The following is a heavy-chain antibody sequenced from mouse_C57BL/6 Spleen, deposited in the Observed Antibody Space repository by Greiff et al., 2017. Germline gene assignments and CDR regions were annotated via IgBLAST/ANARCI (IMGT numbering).Heavy chain of an antibody. V-gene: IGHV5-6*01. J-gene: IGHJ2*01. Sequence: EVNVVESGGDLVKPGGSLKLSCAASGFTFSSYGMSWVRQTPDKRLEWVATLSSGGSYTYYPDSVKGRFTISRDNAKNTLYLQMSSLKSEDTAMYYCARHIKNWFFGDWGQGTTLTVAS. CDR3: ARHIKNWFFGD. D-gene: IGHD4-1*01. CDR2: LSSGGSYT. CDR1: GFTFSSYG.